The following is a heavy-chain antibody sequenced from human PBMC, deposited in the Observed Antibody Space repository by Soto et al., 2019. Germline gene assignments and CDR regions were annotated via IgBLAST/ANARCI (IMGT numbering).Heavy chain of an antibody. CDR3: ACIFSGGYGYGFYYYGTDV. J-gene: IGHJ6*02. D-gene: IGHD5-18*01. CDR1: GGSISSSSYY. CDR2: IYYSGST. V-gene: IGHV4-39*01. Sequence: SETLALTCTVSGGSISSSSYYWGWIRQPPGKGLEWIGSIYYSGSTYYNPSLKSRVTISVDTSKNQFSLKLSSVTAADTAVYYCACIFSGGYGYGFYYYGTDVWGQGTTVTSP.